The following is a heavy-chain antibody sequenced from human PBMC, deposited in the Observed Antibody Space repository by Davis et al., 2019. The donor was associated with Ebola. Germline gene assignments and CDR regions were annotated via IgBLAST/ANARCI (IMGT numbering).Heavy chain of an antibody. Sequence: HTGGSLRLSCAASGLTFSSYWMHWVRQAPGKGLVWVSRINSDGSSTSYADSVKGSFTISSDHSKNMLSLQMDSLGAEDAAIYYCARGGAGGYWWGAFDYWGQGTLVTVSS. CDR3: ARGGAGGYWWGAFDY. CDR2: INSDGSST. CDR1: GLTFSSYW. V-gene: IGHV3-74*01. D-gene: IGHD2-21*01. J-gene: IGHJ4*02.